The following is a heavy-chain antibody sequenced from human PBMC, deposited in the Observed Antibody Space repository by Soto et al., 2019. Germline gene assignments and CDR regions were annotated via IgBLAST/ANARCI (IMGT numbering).Heavy chain of an antibody. D-gene: IGHD3-16*01. CDR2: ISSNGGST. V-gene: IGHV3-64*02. Sequence: GGSLRLSCAASGSTFSSYAMHWVRQAPGKGLEYVSAISSNGGSTYYADSVKGRFTISRDNSKNTLYLQMGSLRAEDMAVYYCARGGEGFDYWGQGTLVTVSS. CDR3: ARGGEGFDY. J-gene: IGHJ4*02. CDR1: GSTFSSYA.